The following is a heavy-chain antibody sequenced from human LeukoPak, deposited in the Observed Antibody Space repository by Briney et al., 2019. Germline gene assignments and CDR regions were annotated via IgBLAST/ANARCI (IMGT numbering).Heavy chain of an antibody. CDR1: GGTFGSYA. CDR2: IIPIFGTA. CDR3: ARVPGTTPDAFDI. J-gene: IGHJ3*02. V-gene: IGHV1-69*13. Sequence: SVKVSCKASGGTFGSYAISWVRQAPGQGLEWMGGIIPIFGTANYAQKFQGRVTITADESTSTAYMELSSLRSEDTAVYYCARVPGTTPDAFDIWGQGTMVTVSS. D-gene: IGHD1-7*01.